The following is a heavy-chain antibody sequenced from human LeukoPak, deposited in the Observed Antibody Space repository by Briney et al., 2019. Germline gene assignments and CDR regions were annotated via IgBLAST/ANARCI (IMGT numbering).Heavy chain of an antibody. J-gene: IGHJ4*02. Sequence: GASVKVSCKASGGTFTSYTISWVRQAPGQGLEWMGRIIPILGIANYAQKFQGRVTITADKSTSTAYMELSSLRSEDTAVYYCASPMTTVVTEYYFDYWGQGTLVTDSS. D-gene: IGHD4-23*01. CDR3: ASPMTTVVTEYYFDY. CDR2: IIPILGIA. CDR1: GGTFTSYT. V-gene: IGHV1-69*02.